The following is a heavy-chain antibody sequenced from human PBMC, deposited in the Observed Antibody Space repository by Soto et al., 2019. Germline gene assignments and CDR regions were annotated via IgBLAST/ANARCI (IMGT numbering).Heavy chain of an antibody. CDR1: GFTVSSNY. Sequence: EVQLVETGGGLIQPGGSLRLSCAASGFTVSSNYMSWVRQAPGKGLEWVSVIYSGGSTYYADSVKGRFTISRDNSKNTMYLQMNSMRAEDTAVYYCARARRERTSRGMVTGGAPDYWGKGTLVTVSS. V-gene: IGHV3-53*02. CDR3: ARARRERTSRGMVTGGAPDY. J-gene: IGHJ4*02. D-gene: IGHD5-18*01. CDR2: IYSGGST.